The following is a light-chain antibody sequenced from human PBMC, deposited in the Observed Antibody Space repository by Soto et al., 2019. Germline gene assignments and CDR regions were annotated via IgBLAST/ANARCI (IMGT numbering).Light chain of an antibody. Sequence: EIVLTQSPGILSLSPGERASLSCGASQSISSSFLAWYQQKPGQAPRLLIYGASSRATGIHDRFSGTGSETDFTLTISRLEPEDFAVYYCKQYGSSPRTVGQGTKVDIK. CDR2: GAS. CDR3: KQYGSSPRT. J-gene: IGKJ1*01. CDR1: QSISSSF. V-gene: IGKV3-20*01.